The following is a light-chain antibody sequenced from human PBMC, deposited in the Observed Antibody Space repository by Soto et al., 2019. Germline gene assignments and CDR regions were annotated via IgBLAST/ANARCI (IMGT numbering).Light chain of an antibody. CDR3: HQYGRTPDWDRWT. Sequence: EIVLTQSPGTLSLSPGEGATISCRASQSISSSNLAWYQQKPGRAPRLLLYGASNRAAGIPDRFSGSGSGTDFTLTISRLEAEDFVMYYCHQYGRTPDWDRWTFGQGTKVEVK. V-gene: IGKV3-20*01. CDR2: GAS. J-gene: IGKJ1*01. CDR1: QSISSSN.